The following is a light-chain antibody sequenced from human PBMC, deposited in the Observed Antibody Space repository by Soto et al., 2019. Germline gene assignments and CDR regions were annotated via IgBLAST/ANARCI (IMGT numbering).Light chain of an antibody. CDR2: GTS. CDR1: QSISGN. CDR3: QQYYDWPPKT. Sequence: EIVMTQSPATLSVSPGERATLSCRASQSISGNLAWYQQKPGQAPRLLIYGTSTRATGIPARFSGSGSGTAFTLTISSLPSEDIVVYYCQQYYDWPPKTFGQGTKVEIK. V-gene: IGKV3-15*01. J-gene: IGKJ1*01.